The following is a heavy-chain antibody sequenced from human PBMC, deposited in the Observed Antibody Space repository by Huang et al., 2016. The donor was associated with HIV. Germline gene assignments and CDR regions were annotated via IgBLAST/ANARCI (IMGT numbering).Heavy chain of an antibody. V-gene: IGHV1-2*02. CDR2: INPNSGGT. D-gene: IGHD4-4*01. J-gene: IGHJ4*02. CDR3: ARVVYSLYYFDY. Sequence: QVQLVQSGAEVKKPGASVKVSCKASGYAFTTSYMHWVRQAPGQGLEWMGWINPNSGGTNYAQKFQGRVTMTRDTSISTAYMELSRLRFDDSAVYYCARVVYSLYYFDYWGQGTLVTVSS. CDR1: GYAFTTSY.